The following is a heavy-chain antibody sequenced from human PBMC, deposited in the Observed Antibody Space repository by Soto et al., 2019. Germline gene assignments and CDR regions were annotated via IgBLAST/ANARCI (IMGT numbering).Heavy chain of an antibody. D-gene: IGHD3-22*01. CDR3: ARDYYDSSGYYQFDY. V-gene: IGHV1-18*01. Sequence: GASVKVSCKASGYTFTSYGISWVRQAPGQGLEWMGWISAYNGNTNYAQKLQGRVTMTTDTSTSTAYMELRSLRSDDTAVYYCARDYYDSSGYYQFDYWGQGTLVTVSS. CDR2: ISAYNGNT. J-gene: IGHJ4*02. CDR1: GYTFTSYG.